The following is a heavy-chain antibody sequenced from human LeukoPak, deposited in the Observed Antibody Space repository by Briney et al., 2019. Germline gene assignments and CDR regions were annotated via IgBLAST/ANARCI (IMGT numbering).Heavy chain of an antibody. D-gene: IGHD3-22*01. CDR3: AREPKRPYYYDSSGYHTPLPP. Sequence: PGGSLRLSCAASGFTFSDYYMSWIRQAPGKGLEWVSYISSSGSTIYYADSVKGRFTISRDNAKNSLYLQMNSLRAEGTAVYYCAREPKRPYYYDSSGYHTPLPPGGQGTLVTVSS. J-gene: IGHJ4*02. CDR1: GFTFSDYY. CDR2: ISSSGSTI. V-gene: IGHV3-11*01.